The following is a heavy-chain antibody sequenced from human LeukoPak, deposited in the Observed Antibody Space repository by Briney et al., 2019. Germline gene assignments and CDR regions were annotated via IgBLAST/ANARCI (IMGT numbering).Heavy chain of an antibody. V-gene: IGHV1-69*01. D-gene: IGHD5-12*01. J-gene: IGHJ4*02. CDR1: GGTFSSYA. CDR2: IIPIFGTA. Sequence: ASVKVSCKASGGTFSSYAISWVRQAPGQGLEWMGGIIPIFGTANYAQKFQGRVTITADESTSTAYMELSSLRSEDAAVYYCARAAPDIVATIGFDYWGQGTLVTVSS. CDR3: ARAAPDIVATIGFDY.